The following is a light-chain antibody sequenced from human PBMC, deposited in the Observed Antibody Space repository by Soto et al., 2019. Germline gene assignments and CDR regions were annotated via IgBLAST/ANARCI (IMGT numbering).Light chain of an antibody. CDR1: SGSVSASYY. V-gene: IGLV8-61*01. J-gene: IGLJ3*02. Sequence: QAVVTQDPSFSVSPGGTVTLTCGLSSGSVSASYYPSWYQQTPGQAPRTLIYNTNTRSSGVPDRFSGSILGNKAALTITGAQADDDSDYYCVLYMGSGIWVFGGGTKDRP. CDR3: VLYMGSGIWV. CDR2: NTN.